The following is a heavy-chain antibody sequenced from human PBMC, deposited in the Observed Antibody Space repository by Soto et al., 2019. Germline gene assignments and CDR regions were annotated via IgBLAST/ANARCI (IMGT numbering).Heavy chain of an antibody. Sequence: SETLSLARPHSGGSVSSGSYYRSWIRQPPGKGLEWIGYMYNSGSTNYNPSLKSRVIISVDPSKNLFSLKLSSVTAADTAVYYRGRASSGWYYCDYWGQGPLGT. V-gene: IGHV4-61*03. CDR3: GRASSGWYYCDY. J-gene: IGHJ4*02. CDR2: MYNSGST. CDR1: GGSVSSGSYY. D-gene: IGHD6-19*01.